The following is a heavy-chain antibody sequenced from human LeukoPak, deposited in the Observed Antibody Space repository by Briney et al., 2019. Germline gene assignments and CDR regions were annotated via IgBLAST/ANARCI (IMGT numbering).Heavy chain of an antibody. Sequence: ASVKVSCKASGYTFTGYYMHWVRQAPGQGLEWMGWINPNSGGTNYAQKFQGWVTMTRDTSISTAYMELSRLRSDDTAVYYCARGIWSGGHYYLDSRGQGTLVTVSS. V-gene: IGHV1-2*04. CDR3: ARGIWSGGHYYLDS. CDR1: GYTFTGYY. D-gene: IGHD3-3*01. J-gene: IGHJ4*02. CDR2: INPNSGGT.